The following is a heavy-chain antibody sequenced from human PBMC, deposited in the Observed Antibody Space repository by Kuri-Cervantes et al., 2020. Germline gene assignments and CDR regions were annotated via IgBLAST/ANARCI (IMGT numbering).Heavy chain of an antibody. Sequence: GESLKISCAASGFTFSSYAMHWVRQAPGKGLEWVAVISYDGSNKYYADSVKGRFTISRDNSKNTLYLQMNSLRAEDTAVYYCAREINSSSLPRPGYYYYGMDVWGQGTTVTVSS. CDR3: AREINSSSLPRPGYYYYGMDV. CDR1: GFTFSSYA. V-gene: IGHV3-30-3*01. D-gene: IGHD6-13*01. CDR2: ISYDGSNK. J-gene: IGHJ6*02.